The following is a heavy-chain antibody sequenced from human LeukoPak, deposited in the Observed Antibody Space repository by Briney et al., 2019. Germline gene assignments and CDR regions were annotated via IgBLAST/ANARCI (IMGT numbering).Heavy chain of an antibody. CDR3: ARENYYDFWSGYYFDY. CDR1: GFTFSSYA. J-gene: IGHJ4*02. D-gene: IGHD3-3*01. Sequence: GRSLRLSCAASGFTFSSYAMHRVRQAPGKGLEWVAVISCDGSNKYYADSVKGRFTISRDNSKNTLHLQMNSLRAEDTAVYYCARENYYDFWSGYYFDYWGQGTLVTVSS. CDR2: ISCDGSNK. V-gene: IGHV3-30-3*01.